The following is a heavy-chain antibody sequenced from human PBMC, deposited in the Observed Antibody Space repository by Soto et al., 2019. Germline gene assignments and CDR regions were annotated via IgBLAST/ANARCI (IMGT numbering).Heavy chain of an antibody. CDR2: ISVNGRT. V-gene: IGHV3-23*01. J-gene: IGHJ3*01. D-gene: IGHD3-22*01. CDR1: GFTFNFYA. CDR3: TKAGGWYYYDSSGPPDASHV. Sequence: QTAGSLRLSCAASGFTFNFYAMAWVRQAPGKGLEWVSGISVNGRTNYADSVKGRFTISRDNSKNMVFLQMDTLRAEDTALYYCTKAGGWYYYDSSGPPDASHVWGQGTMVTVSS.